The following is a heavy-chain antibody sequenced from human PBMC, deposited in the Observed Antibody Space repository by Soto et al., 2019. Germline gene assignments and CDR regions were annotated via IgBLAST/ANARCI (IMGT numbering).Heavy chain of an antibody. Sequence: PGGSLRLSCAASGFTFRSCAMSWVRQAPGKGLEWVSVLSGSGGSTYYADSVKGRFTISRDNSKNTLYLQMNSLRAEDTAVYYCAKGDRWELLRQYFDYWGQGTLVTVSS. D-gene: IGHD1-26*01. CDR3: AKGDRWELLRQYFDY. CDR1: GFTFRSCA. CDR2: LSGSGGST. V-gene: IGHV3-23*01. J-gene: IGHJ4*02.